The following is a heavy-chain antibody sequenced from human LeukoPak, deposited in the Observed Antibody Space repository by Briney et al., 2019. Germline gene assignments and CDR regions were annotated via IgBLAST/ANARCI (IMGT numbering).Heavy chain of an antibody. Sequence: GESLKISCKGSGYTFTTYWTGWVRQMPGKGLEWMGIIYPGDSDTRYNTSVQGQVSISADKSISTAYLQWSSLKASDTAMYYCARLGSSTWKDAFDIWGQGTMVTVSS. D-gene: IGHD6-13*01. CDR2: IYPGDSDT. J-gene: IGHJ3*02. CDR3: ARLGSSTWKDAFDI. V-gene: IGHV5-51*01. CDR1: GYTFTTYW.